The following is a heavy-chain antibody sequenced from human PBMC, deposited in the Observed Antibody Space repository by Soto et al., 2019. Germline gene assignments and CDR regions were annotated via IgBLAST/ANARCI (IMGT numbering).Heavy chain of an antibody. J-gene: IGHJ4*02. CDR3: AHSPLYYDILTGYYIPTYSFAY. D-gene: IGHD3-9*01. V-gene: IGHV2-5*02. CDR1: GFSLSTSGVG. Sequence: QITLKESGPTLVKPTQTLTLTCTFSGFSLSTSGVGVGWIRQPQGKALEWLALIYWDDDKRYSPSLKSRLTITQDTSKNQVVLTMTNMDPVDTATYYCAHSPLYYDILTGYYIPTYSFAYWGQGTLVTVSS. CDR2: IYWDDDK.